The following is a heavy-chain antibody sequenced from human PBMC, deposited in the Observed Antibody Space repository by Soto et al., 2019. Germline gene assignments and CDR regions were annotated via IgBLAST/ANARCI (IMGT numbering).Heavy chain of an antibody. CDR1: GFTFNSYA. D-gene: IGHD3-22*01. V-gene: IGHV3-23*01. J-gene: IGHJ4*02. Sequence: EVQLLESGGGLIQPGGSLRLSCAASGFTFNSYAMAWVRQAPGKGLEWVSDISGSGGTTYYAASVKGRYTSSRDNSKNTLYLQMNSLRAEDTALYYCAKDRFLPSDSRGYLFDYWGQGTLVTVSS. CDR3: AKDRFLPSDSRGYLFDY. CDR2: ISGSGGTT.